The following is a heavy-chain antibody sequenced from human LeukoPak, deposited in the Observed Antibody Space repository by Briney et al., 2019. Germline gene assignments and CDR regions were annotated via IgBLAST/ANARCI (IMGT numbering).Heavy chain of an antibody. D-gene: IGHD5-24*01. Sequence: SETLSLTCAVYGGSFSGYYWSWIRQPPGKGLEWIGEINHSGSTNCNPSLKSRVTISVDTSKNQFSLKLSSVTAADTAVYYCARGPKQGRNDYNPADHRYYYYYYGMDVWGQGTTVTVSS. CDR1: GGSFSGYY. CDR3: ARGPKQGRNDYNPADHRYYYYYYGMDV. J-gene: IGHJ6*02. CDR2: INHSGST. V-gene: IGHV4-34*01.